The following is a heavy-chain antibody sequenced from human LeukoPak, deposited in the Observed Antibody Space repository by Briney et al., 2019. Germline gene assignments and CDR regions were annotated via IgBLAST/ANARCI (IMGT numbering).Heavy chain of an antibody. CDR3: ASGIGSYGYKGEDYYYYMDV. V-gene: IGHV3-30*03. CDR1: GFTFSDYG. CDR2: ISHDGSKK. D-gene: IGHD5-18*01. Sequence: PGGSLRLSCAASGFTFSDYGFHWVRQAPGKGLESVALISHDGSKKDYGDSVKGRFTISRDNSKNSLHLQMNSLRGEDTAVYYCASGIGSYGYKGEDYYYYMDVWGKGTTVTVSS. J-gene: IGHJ6*03.